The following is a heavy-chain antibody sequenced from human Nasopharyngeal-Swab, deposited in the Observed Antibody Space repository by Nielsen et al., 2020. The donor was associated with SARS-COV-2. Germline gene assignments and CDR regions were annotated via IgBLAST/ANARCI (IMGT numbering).Heavy chain of an antibody. CDR2: IYHSGST. CDR3: ARDAPLGGMDV. CDR1: GGSISSSNW. J-gene: IGHJ6*02. Sequence: GSLRLSCAVSGGSISSSNWRSWVRQPPGKGLEWIGEIYHSGSTNYNPSLKSRVTTSVDKSKNQFSLKLSSVTAADTAVYYCARDAPLGGMDVWGQGTTVTVSS. D-gene: IGHD3-16*01. V-gene: IGHV4-4*02.